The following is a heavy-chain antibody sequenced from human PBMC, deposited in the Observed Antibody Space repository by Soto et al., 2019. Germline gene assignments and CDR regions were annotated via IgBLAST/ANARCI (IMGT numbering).Heavy chain of an antibody. CDR1: GYTSTSYG. J-gene: IGHJ3*02. V-gene: IGHV1-18*01. CDR2: ISPNNGST. Sequence: GASVKVSCKASGYTSTSYGISWVRQAPGQGLEWMGWISPNNGSTNYAQKLQGRVTMTRDTSISTAYMELSRLRSDDTAVYYCARDFYGRMLFDIWGQGTMVTVSS. CDR3: ARDFYGRMLFDI. D-gene: IGHD3-10*01.